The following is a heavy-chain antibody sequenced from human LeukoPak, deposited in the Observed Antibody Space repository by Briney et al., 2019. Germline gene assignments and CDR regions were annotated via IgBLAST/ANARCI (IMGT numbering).Heavy chain of an antibody. J-gene: IGHJ3*02. CDR1: GFTFSGSA. CDR3: AKVAAQGAFDI. V-gene: IGHV3-73*01. D-gene: IGHD5-12*01. CDR2: IRSKANSYAT. Sequence: GGSLRLSCAASGFTFSGSAMHWVRQASGKGLEWVGRIRSKANSYATAYAASVKGRFTISRDDSKNTAYLQMNSLRAEDTAVYYCAKVAAQGAFDIWGQGTMVTVSS.